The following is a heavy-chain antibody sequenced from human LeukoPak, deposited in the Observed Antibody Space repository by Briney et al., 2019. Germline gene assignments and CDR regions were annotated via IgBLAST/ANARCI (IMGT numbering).Heavy chain of an antibody. CDR3: ARDGDLYGSKTYYQGQGLGWNCFDP. CDR2: IRQNGNDK. CDR1: GSTFSICW. V-gene: IGHV3-7*01. D-gene: IGHD3-10*01. Sequence: PGGSLRLSCVASGSTFSICWMLWLRQAPGKGLERVANIRQNGNDKFYVDSVKGRFTISRDNAQNSLYLQMNSLRAEDTAVYYCARDGDLYGSKTYYQGQGLGWNCFDPWGQGALVTVSS. J-gene: IGHJ5*02.